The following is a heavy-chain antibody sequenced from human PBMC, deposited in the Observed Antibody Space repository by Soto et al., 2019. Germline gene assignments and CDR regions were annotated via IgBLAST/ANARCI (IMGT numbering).Heavy chain of an antibody. J-gene: IGHJ6*02. Sequence: QVQLVQSGAEVKKPGSSVKVSCKASGGTFSRFTITWVRQAPGQGLEWMGRIIPIFGIANYAQKFQGRVTITADTSTITAYMELSSLRSEDTAIYYCARVGYSGYDENYSYGVDVWGQGTTVTVSS. CDR2: IIPIFGIA. D-gene: IGHD5-12*01. CDR1: GGTFSRFT. V-gene: IGHV1-69*02. CDR3: ARVGYSGYDENYSYGVDV.